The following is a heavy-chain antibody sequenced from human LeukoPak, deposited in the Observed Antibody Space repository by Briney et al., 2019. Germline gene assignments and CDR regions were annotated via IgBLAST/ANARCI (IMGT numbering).Heavy chain of an antibody. CDR2: IKQDGSEK. V-gene: IGHV3-7*01. CDR1: GFTFSSYW. D-gene: IGHD3-10*01. Sequence: GGSLRLSCAASGFTFSSYWMSWVRQAPGKGLEWVANIKQDGSEKYYVDSVKGRFTISRDNAKNSLYLQMNSLRAEDTAVYYCALTLGHDAFDIWSQGTMVTVSS. J-gene: IGHJ3*02. CDR3: ALTLGHDAFDI.